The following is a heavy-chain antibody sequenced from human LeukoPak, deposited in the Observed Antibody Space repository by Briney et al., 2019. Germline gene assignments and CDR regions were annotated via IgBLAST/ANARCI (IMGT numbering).Heavy chain of an antibody. CDR1: GGTFSSYA. CDR2: IIPSFGTA. J-gene: IGHJ6*03. CDR3: ARGVFYCSSTSCYTGNYYYMDV. V-gene: IGHV1-69*05. D-gene: IGHD2-2*02. Sequence: GASVKVSCKASGGTFSSYAISWVRQAPGQGLEWMGGIIPSFGTANYAQKFQGRVTITTDESTSTAYMELSSLRSEDTAVYYCARGVFYCSSTSCYTGNYYYMDVWGKGTTVTVSS.